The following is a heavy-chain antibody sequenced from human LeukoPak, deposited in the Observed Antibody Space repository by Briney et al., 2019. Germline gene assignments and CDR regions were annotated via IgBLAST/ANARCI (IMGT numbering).Heavy chain of an antibody. CDR3: AREGDYDSSGYYYRWFDP. Sequence: SETLSLTCTVSGGSISSYYWSWIRQPPGKGLEWIGYIYYSGSTNYNPSLKSRVTISVDTSKNRFSLKLSSMTAADTAVYYCAREGDYDSSGYYYRWFDPWGQGTLVTVSS. J-gene: IGHJ5*02. D-gene: IGHD3-22*01. CDR1: GGSISSYY. CDR2: IYYSGST. V-gene: IGHV4-59*01.